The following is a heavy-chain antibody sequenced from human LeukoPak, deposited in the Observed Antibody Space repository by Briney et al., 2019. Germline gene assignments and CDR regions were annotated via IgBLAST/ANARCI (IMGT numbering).Heavy chain of an antibody. CDR2: ISGSGGST. CDR1: GFTFSSYA. Sequence: PGGSLRLSCAASGFTFSSYAMSWVRQAPGKGLEWVSAISGSGGSTYYADSVKGRFTISRYNSKNTLYLQMNSLRAEDTAVYYCAKDGGLDSSSWYYFDYWGQGTLVTVSS. D-gene: IGHD6-13*01. CDR3: AKDGGLDSSSWYYFDY. J-gene: IGHJ4*02. V-gene: IGHV3-23*01.